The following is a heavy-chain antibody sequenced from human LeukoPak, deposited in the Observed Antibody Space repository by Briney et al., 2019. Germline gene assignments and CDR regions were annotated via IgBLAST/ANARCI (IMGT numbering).Heavy chain of an antibody. D-gene: IGHD2-15*01. V-gene: IGHV4-59*12. CDR3: ARDPGYCSGRTCYFSYFDY. CDR2: IYYSGST. J-gene: IGHJ4*02. Sequence: RASETLSLTCTVSGGSISSYYWSWIRQPPGKGLEWIGSIYYSGSTYYNPSLKSRVTISLDTSKNQFSLKLSSVTAADTAVYYCARDPGYCSGRTCYFSYFDYWGQGTLVTVSS. CDR1: GGSISSYY.